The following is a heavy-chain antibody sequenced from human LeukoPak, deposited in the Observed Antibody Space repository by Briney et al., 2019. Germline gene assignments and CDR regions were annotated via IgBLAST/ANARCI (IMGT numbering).Heavy chain of an antibody. CDR2: IIPIFGIA. Sequence: VASVKVSCKASGGTFSSYAISWVRQAPGQGLEWMGRIIPIFGIANYARKFQGRVTITADKSTSTAYMEQSSLRSEDTAVYYCARVASDYSTYYFDYWGQGTLVTVSS. J-gene: IGHJ4*02. CDR1: GGTFSSYA. CDR3: ARVASDYSTYYFDY. D-gene: IGHD4-11*01. V-gene: IGHV1-69*04.